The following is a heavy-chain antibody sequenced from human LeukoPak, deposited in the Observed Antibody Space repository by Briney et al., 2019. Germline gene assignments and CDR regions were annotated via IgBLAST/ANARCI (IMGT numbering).Heavy chain of an antibody. J-gene: IGHJ4*02. Sequence: ASVKVSCKASGYTFTGYYMHWVRQAPGQGLEWIGWINPNSGGTNYAQNFQGWVTMTRDTSISTAYMELSRLRSDDTAVYYCAREVTAAGPLNYWGQGTLVTVSS. CDR3: AREVTAAGPLNY. CDR1: GYTFTGYY. CDR2: INPNSGGT. V-gene: IGHV1-2*04. D-gene: IGHD6-13*01.